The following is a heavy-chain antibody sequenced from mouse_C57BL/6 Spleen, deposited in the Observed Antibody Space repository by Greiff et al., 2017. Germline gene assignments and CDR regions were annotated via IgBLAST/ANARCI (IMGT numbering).Heavy chain of an antibody. CDR1: GYTFTDYY. Sequence: QVQLQQSGPELVKPGASVQISCKASGYTFTDYYINWVKQRPGQGLGWIGWIFPGSGSTYYNEKFKGKATLTVDKSSSTAYMLLSSLTSEDSAVYFCARQGQLRLRNAMDYWGQGTSVTVSS. CDR2: IFPGSGST. J-gene: IGHJ4*01. CDR3: ARQGQLRLRNAMDY. D-gene: IGHD3-2*02. V-gene: IGHV1-75*01.